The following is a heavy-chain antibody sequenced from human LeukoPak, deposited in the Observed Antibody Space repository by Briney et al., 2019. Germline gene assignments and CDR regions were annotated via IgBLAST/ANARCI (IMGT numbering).Heavy chain of an antibody. CDR1: GYTFTSYY. CDR2: INPSGGST. V-gene: IGHV1-46*01. CDR3: AREGYYYDSSGYFPYFDY. D-gene: IGHD3-22*01. Sequence: ASVKVSCKASGYTFTSYYMHWVRQAPGQGLEWMGIINPSGGSTSYAQKFQGRVTMTRDTSTSTVYMELSSLRSEDTAVYYCAREGYYYDSSGYFPYFDYWGQGTLVTVS. J-gene: IGHJ4*02.